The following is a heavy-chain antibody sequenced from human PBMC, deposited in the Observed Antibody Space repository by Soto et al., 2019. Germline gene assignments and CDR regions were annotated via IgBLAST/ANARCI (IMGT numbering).Heavy chain of an antibody. CDR2: IYYSGST. CDR3: ARGGYNFDS. CDR1: GGSIGTFY. Sequence: NPSETLSLTCTVSGGSIGTFYWSWIRQPPGKGLEWIGYIYYSGSTNYSPSLKSRLTMSVDTSKNQFSLKLNSVTAADTAVYYCARGGYNFDSWGQGTLVTVSS. J-gene: IGHJ4*02. D-gene: IGHD5-18*01. V-gene: IGHV4-59*01.